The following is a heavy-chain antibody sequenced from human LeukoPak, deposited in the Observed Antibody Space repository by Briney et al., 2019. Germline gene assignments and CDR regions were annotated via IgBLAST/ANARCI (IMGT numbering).Heavy chain of an antibody. J-gene: IGHJ4*02. Sequence: SETLSLTCTVSGGSISSYYWSWIRQPPGKGLEWIGSIYYSGSTYYNPSLKSRVTISVDTSKNQFSLKLSSVTAADTAVYYCARHGPEQWLVQRYFDYWGQGTLVTVSS. CDR3: ARHGPEQWLVQRYFDY. D-gene: IGHD6-19*01. CDR1: GGSISSYY. V-gene: IGHV4-59*05. CDR2: IYYSGST.